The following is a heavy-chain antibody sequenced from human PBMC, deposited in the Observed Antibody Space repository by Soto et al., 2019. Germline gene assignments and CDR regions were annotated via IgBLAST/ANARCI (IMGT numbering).Heavy chain of an antibody. D-gene: IGHD3-22*01. CDR3: ARELLFYDSDGFSWDDAFDI. V-gene: IGHV4-30-2*01. CDR1: CGSLSSSAYS. CDR2: IYQSGST. Sequence: SETLSLTCAVSCGSLSSSAYSWSWIRQPPGKGLEWIGFIYQSGSTYYNPSLKSRVTMSLDRPKNQFSLKLNSVTAADTAVYYCARELLFYDSDGFSWDDAFDIWGQGTMVTVSS. J-gene: IGHJ3*02.